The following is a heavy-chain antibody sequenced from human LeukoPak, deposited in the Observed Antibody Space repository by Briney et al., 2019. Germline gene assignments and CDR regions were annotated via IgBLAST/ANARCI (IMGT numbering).Heavy chain of an antibody. D-gene: IGHD1-26*01. V-gene: IGHV5-51*01. J-gene: IGHJ3*02. CDR1: GYSFTSYW. CDR3: ARPVEYSGSWEAAFDS. Sequence: GESLKISCKGSGYSFTSYWIGWVRQMPGKGLESMGIIYPGDSDTRYRPSFQGQVTISADKSISTAYLQWISLKASDTVIYYCARPVEYSGSWEAAFDSWGQGTMVTVSS. CDR2: IYPGDSDT.